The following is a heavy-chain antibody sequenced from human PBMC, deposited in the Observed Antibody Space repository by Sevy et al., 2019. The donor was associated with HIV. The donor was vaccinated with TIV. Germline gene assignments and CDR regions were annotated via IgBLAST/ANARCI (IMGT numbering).Heavy chain of an antibody. V-gene: IGHV3-11*01. D-gene: IGHD6-13*01. CDR1: GFTFSDYY. J-gene: IGHJ4*02. CDR3: ARGSPIAAAGTRNY. Sequence: GGSLRLSCAASGFTFSDYYMSWIRQAPGKGLEWISYISTNENIIYYADSVKGRFTISRDNAKNSLYLQMNSLRAEDTAVYYCARGSPIAAAGTRNYWGQGTLVTVSS. CDR2: ISTNENII.